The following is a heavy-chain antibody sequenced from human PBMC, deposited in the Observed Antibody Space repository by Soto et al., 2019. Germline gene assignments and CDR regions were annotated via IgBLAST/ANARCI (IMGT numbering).Heavy chain of an antibody. CDR2: IIPIFGTA. CDR1: GGTFSSYA. V-gene: IGHV1-69*06. CDR3: ARERRSYTWPDPMDV. D-gene: IGHD5-12*01. J-gene: IGHJ6*02. Sequence: SVKVSCKASGGTFSSYAISWVRQAPGQGLEWMGGIIPIFGTANYAQKFQGRVTITADKSTSTAYMELSSLRSEDTAVYYCARERRSYTWPDPMDVWGQGTTVTVYS.